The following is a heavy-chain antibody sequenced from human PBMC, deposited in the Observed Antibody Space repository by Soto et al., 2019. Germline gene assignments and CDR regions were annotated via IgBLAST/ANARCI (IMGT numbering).Heavy chain of an antibody. CDR2: ISPSSGGT. J-gene: IGHJ3*01. D-gene: IGHD6-13*01. Sequence: QVQLVQSGAEVKKPGASVRVSCKASGYTFTSYYIHWVRQAPGQGPEWMGMISPSSGGTDYAQKFQGRVTMTRDTSTSTVYMELSNLRSEDTAVYFCTRSIITTAGTDAFDLWGQGTLVTVSS. CDR1: GYTFTSYY. V-gene: IGHV1-46*03. CDR3: TRSIITTAGTDAFDL.